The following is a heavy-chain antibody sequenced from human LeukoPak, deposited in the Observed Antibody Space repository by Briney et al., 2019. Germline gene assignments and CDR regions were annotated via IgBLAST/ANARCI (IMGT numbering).Heavy chain of an antibody. CDR2: INPNSGGT. D-gene: IGHD3-10*01. CDR1: GYTFTGYY. J-gene: IGHJ4*02. CDR3: ARDPIVYGSGIIDY. V-gene: IGHV1-2*02. Sequence: GASVKVSCKASGYTFTGYYMHWVRQAPGQGLEWMGWINPNSGGTNYAQKFQGRVTMTRDTSISTVYMELSSLRSEDTAVYYCARDPIVYGSGIIDYWGQGTLVTVSS.